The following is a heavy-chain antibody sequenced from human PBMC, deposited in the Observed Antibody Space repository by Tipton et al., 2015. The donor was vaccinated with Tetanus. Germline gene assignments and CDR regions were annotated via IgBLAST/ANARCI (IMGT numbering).Heavy chain of an antibody. D-gene: IGHD3-9*01. V-gene: IGHV4-59*08. J-gene: IGHJ4*02. CDR2: IYYTGNT. CDR1: GGSISSFY. Sequence: TLSLTCTVSGGSISSFYWSWIRQSPGRGLEWIGYIYYTGNTNYNPSLKSRVTISADTSKNQFSLELNSVTAADTAVYYCARRGGDFLTGYYDSWGQGTLVTVSS. CDR3: ARRGGDFLTGYYDS.